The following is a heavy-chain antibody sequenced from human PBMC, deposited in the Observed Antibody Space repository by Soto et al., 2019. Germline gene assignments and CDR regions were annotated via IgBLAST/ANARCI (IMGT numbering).Heavy chain of an antibody. J-gene: IGHJ3*02. CDR1: GGSISSYY. CDR2: IYYSVT. CDR3: ARTYDGSGPNSGGYSFDI. V-gene: IGHV4-59*01. D-gene: IGHD3-22*01. Sequence: SETLSLTCSVSGGSISSYYWSWIRQPPGKGLEWIAYIYYSVTSYNPSLKSRVSISLDTSKNQFSLKLSSVTAADMAVYYCARTYDGSGPNSGGYSFDIWGQGTMVTVS.